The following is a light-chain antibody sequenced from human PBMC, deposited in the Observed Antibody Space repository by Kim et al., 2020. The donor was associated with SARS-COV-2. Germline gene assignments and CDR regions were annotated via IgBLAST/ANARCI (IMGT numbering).Light chain of an antibody. CDR3: QQYIRFPYT. J-gene: IGKJ2*01. CDR2: FAA. Sequence: SAAVKGRVTLTCRASQTIDNWLAWYQQKPGTPPTPLIYFAASLESRVPSRFTGSGSGTAFTLPISSRQPDDFATYHCQQYIRFPYTFGQGTKREI. V-gene: IGKV1-5*03. CDR1: QTIDNW.